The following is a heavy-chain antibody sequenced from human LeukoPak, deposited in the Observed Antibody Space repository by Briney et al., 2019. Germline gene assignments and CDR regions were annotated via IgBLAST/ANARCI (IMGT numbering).Heavy chain of an antibody. J-gene: IGHJ4*02. CDR2: IYTSGST. V-gene: IGHV4-4*07. Sequence: SETLSLTCTVSGGSISSYYWSWIRQPAGKGLEWIGRIYTSGSTNYNPSLKSRVTMSVDTSKNQFSLKLRSVTAADTAVYYCARERRITMVRGVINVPDYWGQGTLVTVSS. D-gene: IGHD3-10*01. CDR3: ARERRITMVRGVINVPDY. CDR1: GGSISSYY.